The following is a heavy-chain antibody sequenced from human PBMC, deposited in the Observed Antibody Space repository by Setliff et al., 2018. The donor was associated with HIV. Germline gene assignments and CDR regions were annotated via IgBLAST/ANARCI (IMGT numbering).Heavy chain of an antibody. Sequence: LRLSCAASGFTFDDFGMTWVRQAPGKGLEWVSGINWNGGRTGYADSVTGRFTVSRDNAKNSLYLQMNSLRVEDTALYYCARERMGRGYYYYLDVWGKGTTVTVSS. CDR1: GFTFDDFG. CDR3: ARERMGRGYYYYLDV. V-gene: IGHV3-20*04. CDR2: INWNGGRT. D-gene: IGHD1-26*01. J-gene: IGHJ6*03.